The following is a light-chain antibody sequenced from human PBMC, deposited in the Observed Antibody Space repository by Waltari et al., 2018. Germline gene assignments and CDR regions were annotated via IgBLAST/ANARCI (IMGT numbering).Light chain of an antibody. CDR2: SVS. CDR1: QRVSGNY. V-gene: IGKV3-20*01. CDR3: QQYGNSPPWT. J-gene: IGKJ1*01. Sequence: EIVLTQSPGTLSLSPGERATLSCRASQRVSGNYLAWYQQKPGQTPRLLIYSVSRRATGIPDFTLTISRLEPEDFAVYYCQQYGNSPPWTFGQGTKVEIK.